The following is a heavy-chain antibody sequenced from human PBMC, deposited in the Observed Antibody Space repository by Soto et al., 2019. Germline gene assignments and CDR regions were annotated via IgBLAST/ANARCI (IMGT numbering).Heavy chain of an antibody. CDR3: AREVYVWGSYRYARDAYDI. D-gene: IGHD3-16*02. V-gene: IGHV4-34*01. Sequence: SETLSLTCAVYGGSISDYYWSWIRQPPGKGLEWIGEIDHSGTTNYNPSLKSRATISVDTSKKQFSLKLSSVTAADTAAYYCAREVYVWGSYRYARDAYDIWGRGTVVTVSS. CDR2: IDHSGTT. CDR1: GGSISDYY. J-gene: IGHJ3*02.